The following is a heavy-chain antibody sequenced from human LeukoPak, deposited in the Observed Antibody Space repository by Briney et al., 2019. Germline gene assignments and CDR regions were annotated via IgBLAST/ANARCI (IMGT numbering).Heavy chain of an antibody. CDR3: AKENYDSSGYRFDP. J-gene: IGHJ5*02. CDR2: ISYDGSNK. V-gene: IGHV3-30-3*01. D-gene: IGHD3-22*01. Sequence: GGSLRLSCAASGFTFSSYAMHWVRQAPGKGLEWVAVISYDGSNKYYADSVKGGFTISRDNSKNTPYLQMNRLRAEDTAVYSGAKENYDSSGYRFDPWGQGTLVTVSS. CDR1: GFTFSSYA.